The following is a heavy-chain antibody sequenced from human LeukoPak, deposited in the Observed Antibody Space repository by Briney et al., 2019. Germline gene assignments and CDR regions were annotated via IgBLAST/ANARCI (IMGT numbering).Heavy chain of an antibody. V-gene: IGHV3-30*02. CDR1: GFTFSSYG. J-gene: IGHJ6*03. D-gene: IGHD3-10*01. CDR3: AKGLWFSMDV. CDR2: IRYDGSNK. Sequence: PGGSLRLSCAASGFTFSSYGMHWVRQASGKGLEWVAFIRYDGSNKYYADSVKGRFTISRDNSKNTLYLQMNSQRAEDTAVYYCAKGLWFSMDVWGKGTTVTVSS.